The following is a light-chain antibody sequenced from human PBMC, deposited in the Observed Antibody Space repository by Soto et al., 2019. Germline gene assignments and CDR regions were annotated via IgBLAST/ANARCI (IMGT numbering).Light chain of an antibody. CDR1: QSVSSSY. Sequence: EIVLTQSPGTLSLSPGERVTLSCRASQSVSSSYVAWYLHKPGQAPRLLIYGASSRATGIPDRFSGSGSGTDFTLPISRLEPEDFGMYYCQQYGSSPLFTFGPGTKVDIK. CDR3: QQYGSSPLFT. V-gene: IGKV3-20*01. CDR2: GAS. J-gene: IGKJ3*01.